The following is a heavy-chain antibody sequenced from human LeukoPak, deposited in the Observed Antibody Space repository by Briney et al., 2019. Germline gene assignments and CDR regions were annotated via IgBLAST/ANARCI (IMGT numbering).Heavy chain of an antibody. J-gene: IGHJ4*02. CDR2: IKQDGSEK. Sequence: GGSLRLSCVASGFSFNRYWMSWVRQAPGKGLEWVANIKQDGSEKNYVDSAKGRFTLSRDNAKNSLYLQMNSLRVEDTAVYYCARDGTTVIDFDYWGQGTLVTVSS. CDR3: ARDGTTVIDFDY. V-gene: IGHV3-7*01. CDR1: GFSFNRYW. D-gene: IGHD4-17*01.